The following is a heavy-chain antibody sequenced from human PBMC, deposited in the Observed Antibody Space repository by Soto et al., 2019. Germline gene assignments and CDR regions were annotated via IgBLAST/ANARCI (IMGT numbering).Heavy chain of an antibody. CDR2: IYPGDSDT. CDR3: ARIKTTVVKGNSYYYDMHF. Sequence: GESLKISCKGSGYSFTSYWIGWVRQMPGKGLEWMGIIYPGDSDTRYSPSFQGQVTISADKSISTAYLQWSSLKASDTAMYYCARIKTTVVKGNSYYYDMHFWGHGTTGTLS. CDR1: GYSFTSYW. J-gene: IGHJ6*02. D-gene: IGHD4-17*01. V-gene: IGHV5-51*01.